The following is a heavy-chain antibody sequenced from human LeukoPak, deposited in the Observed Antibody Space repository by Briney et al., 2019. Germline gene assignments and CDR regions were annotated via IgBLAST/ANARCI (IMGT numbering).Heavy chain of an antibody. J-gene: IGHJ3*02. CDR3: ARFPLNLIVGAPQKAFDI. V-gene: IGHV3-53*01. CDR1: GFTVSSNY. D-gene: IGHD1-26*01. Sequence: GGSLRLSCAASGFTVSSNYMSWVRQAPGKGLEWVSVIYSGGSTYYADSVKGRFTISRDNYKNTLYLQMNSLRAEDTAVYYCARFPLNLIVGAPQKAFDIWGQGTMVTVSS. CDR2: IYSGGST.